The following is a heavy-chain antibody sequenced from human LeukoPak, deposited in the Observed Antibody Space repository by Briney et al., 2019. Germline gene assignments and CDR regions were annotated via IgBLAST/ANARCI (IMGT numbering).Heavy chain of an antibody. J-gene: IGHJ4*02. V-gene: IGHV1-46*01. CDR2: INPSGGST. CDR3: ARATLSDYYFNY. CDR1: GYTFTSYY. Sequence: ASVKVSCKVSGYTFTSYYMHWVRQAPGQGLEWMGIINPSGGSTSYAQKFQGRVTMTRDTSTNTVYMELSSLRSEDTAVYFCARATLSDYYFNYWGQGTLVTVSS.